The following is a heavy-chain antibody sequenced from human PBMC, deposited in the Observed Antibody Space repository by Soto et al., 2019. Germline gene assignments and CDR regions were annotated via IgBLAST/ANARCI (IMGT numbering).Heavy chain of an antibody. CDR1: GYTFTSYY. D-gene: IGHD6-13*01. CDR3: AREARQQLVPGYYFDY. J-gene: IGHJ4*02. CDR2: INPSGGST. V-gene: IGHV1-46*01. Sequence: ASVKVSCKASGYTFTSYYMHWVRQAPGQGLEWMGIINPSGGSTSYAQKFQGRVTMTRDTSTSTVYMELSSLRSEDTAVYYCAREARQQLVPGYYFDYWGQGTLGTVSS.